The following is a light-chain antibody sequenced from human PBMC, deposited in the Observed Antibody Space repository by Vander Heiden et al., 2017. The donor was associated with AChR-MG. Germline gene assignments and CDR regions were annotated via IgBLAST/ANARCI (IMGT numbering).Light chain of an antibody. CDR3: QQNNRYRT. CDR1: QSISSW. CDR2: KAY. J-gene: IGKJ1*01. Sequence: DIQMTHSPSTLSASVGDRVTTTCRASQSISSWLAWYQQKPGKAPNLLINKAYSVESGVPSRFSGSGSGTEFTITISSLQPDDFATYYSQQNNRYRTFGQGTKVEIK. V-gene: IGKV1-5*03.